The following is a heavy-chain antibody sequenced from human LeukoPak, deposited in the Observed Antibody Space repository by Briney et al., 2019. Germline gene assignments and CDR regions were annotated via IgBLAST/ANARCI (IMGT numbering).Heavy chain of an antibody. CDR1: GYTFTTYG. Sequence: ASVHVSYMPSGYTFTTYGIKWVRQPPGQGLEWMEWISGYNGNKNYAQKLQGRVIMTTDTSTSTAYMELRSLRSDDTAIYYCARSGSSWYDWFDPWGQGTLVTVSS. CDR3: ARSGSSWYDWFDP. J-gene: IGHJ5*02. V-gene: IGHV1-18*01. D-gene: IGHD6-13*01. CDR2: ISGYNGNK.